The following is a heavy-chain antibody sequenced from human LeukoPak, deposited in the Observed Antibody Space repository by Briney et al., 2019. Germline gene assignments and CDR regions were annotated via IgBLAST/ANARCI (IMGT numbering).Heavy chain of an antibody. D-gene: IGHD6-13*01. Sequence: GGTLRLSCAASGFTFSNYGMSWVRQAPGKGLEWVAFIRYDGSNKYYADSVKGRFTISRDNSKNTLYLQMNSLKTEDTAVYYCTTAGYLSWFDPWGQGTLVTVSS. CDR2: IRYDGSNK. J-gene: IGHJ5*02. CDR1: GFTFSNYG. V-gene: IGHV3-30*02. CDR3: TTAGYLSWFDP.